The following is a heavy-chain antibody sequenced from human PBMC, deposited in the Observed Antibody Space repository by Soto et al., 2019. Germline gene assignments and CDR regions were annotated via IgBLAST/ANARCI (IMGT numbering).Heavy chain of an antibody. V-gene: IGHV2-5*01. J-gene: IGHJ3*02. CDR3: ARGLATLPVFAFDI. CDR2: IYWNDDK. Sequence: GSGPTLVYPTQTLTLTCSLSGMSLTTSGVGLGWIRQPPGKALEWLALIYWNDDKHYSPSLKSRVTITKDTSKNQAVLTVTNMDPADTATYYCARGLATLPVFAFDIWGQGTMVTVSS. CDR1: GMSLTTSGVG.